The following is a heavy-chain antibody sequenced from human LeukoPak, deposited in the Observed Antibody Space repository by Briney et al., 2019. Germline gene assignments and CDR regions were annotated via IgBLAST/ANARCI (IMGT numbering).Heavy chain of an antibody. CDR2: IDSSGGYM. J-gene: IGHJ4*02. V-gene: IGHV3-21*06. CDR3: LRGDQRDY. CDR1: GFTFSSYS. Sequence: PGRSLRLSCAASGFTFSSYSMNWARQAPGKGLEWVSSIDSSGGYMFYADSVKGRFIISRDNAKDSLYLQMNSLRVEDTAVYYCLRGDQRDYWGQGTLVTVSS.